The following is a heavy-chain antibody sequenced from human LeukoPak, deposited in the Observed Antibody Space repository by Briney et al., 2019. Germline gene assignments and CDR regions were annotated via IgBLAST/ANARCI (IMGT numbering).Heavy chain of an antibody. V-gene: IGHV3-9*01. CDR1: GFTFDDYA. CDR3: ARDRGYDINYYHGMDV. D-gene: IGHD5-12*01. CDR2: ISWNSGSI. J-gene: IGHJ6*02. Sequence: GGSLRLSCAASGFTFDDYAMHWVRQAPGKGLEWVSGISWNSGSIGYADSVKGRFTISRDNAKNSLYLQMNSLRGEDTAVYYCARDRGYDINYYHGMDVWGQGTPVSVSS.